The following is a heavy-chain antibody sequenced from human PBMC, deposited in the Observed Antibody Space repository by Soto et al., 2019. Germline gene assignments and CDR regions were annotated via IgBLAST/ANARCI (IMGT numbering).Heavy chain of an antibody. D-gene: IGHD5-12*01. CDR2: ISGYDDNT. Sequence: ASVKVSCKASGYSFTNSGISWMRQAPGQRLEWMGWISGYDDNTIYAQNLQGRVTMTTDTSTSTFYMEPRSLTSDDTAVYYCARDHGGGYSGYDSFDSWGQGTQVTVSS. J-gene: IGHJ4*02. V-gene: IGHV1-18*01. CDR1: GYSFTNSG. CDR3: ARDHGGGYSGYDSFDS.